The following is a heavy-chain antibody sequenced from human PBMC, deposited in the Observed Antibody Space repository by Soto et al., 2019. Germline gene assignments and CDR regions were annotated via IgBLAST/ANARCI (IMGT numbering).Heavy chain of an antibody. D-gene: IGHD4-17*01. V-gene: IGHV4-34*01. Sequence: PSETLSLTCAVYGGSFGGYYWSWIRQPPGKGLEWIGEINRSGSTNYNPSLKGRVIISVDTSKSQFSLKLNSVTAADTAVYYCARDDNGYYYGMDVWGQGTTVTVSS. CDR2: INRSGST. J-gene: IGHJ6*02. CDR3: ARDDNGYYYGMDV. CDR1: GGSFGGYY.